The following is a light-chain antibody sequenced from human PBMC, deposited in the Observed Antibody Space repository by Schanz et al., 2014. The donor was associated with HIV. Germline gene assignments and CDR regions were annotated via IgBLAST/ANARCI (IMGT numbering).Light chain of an antibody. CDR2: GAS. CDR1: QTVSNGY. V-gene: IGKV3-20*01. CDR3: QQYGSSGT. J-gene: IGKJ3*01. Sequence: EIVLTQSPGTLSLSLGERATLSCRASQTVSNGYLAWFQQKPGQAPRLLIYGASSRATGVPDRFSGSGSGTYFTLTINTLEPEDCAVYYCQQYGSSGTFGPGTKVHIQ.